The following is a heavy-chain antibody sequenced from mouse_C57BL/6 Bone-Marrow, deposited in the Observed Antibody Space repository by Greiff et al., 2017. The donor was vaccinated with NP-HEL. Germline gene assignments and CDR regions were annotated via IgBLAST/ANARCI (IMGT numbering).Heavy chain of an antibody. CDR1: GYSITSGYY. V-gene: IGHV3-6*01. CDR3: ARDLSYYSNPYYAMDY. D-gene: IGHD2-5*01. J-gene: IGHJ4*01. CDR2: ISYDGSN. Sequence: DVKLVESGPGLVKPSQSLSLTCSVTGYSITSGYYWNWIRQFPGNKLEWMGYISYDGSNNYNPSLKNRISITRDTSKNQFFLKLNSVTTEDTATYYCARDLSYYSNPYYAMDYWGQGTSVTVSS.